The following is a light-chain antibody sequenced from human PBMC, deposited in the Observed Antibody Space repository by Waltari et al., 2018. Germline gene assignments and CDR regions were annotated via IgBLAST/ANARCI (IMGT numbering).Light chain of an antibody. Sequence: IVMTQSPATLSLSPGESATLSCRASQSVGSTFAWFQQKPGQPPRLLIYGTSTRATGIPARFTGSGSGTEFSLTISSLQPEDFATYYCQQYDYWPWTFGQGTRVETK. CDR1: QSVGST. CDR3: QQYDYWPWT. V-gene: IGKV3D-15*01. J-gene: IGKJ1*01. CDR2: GTS.